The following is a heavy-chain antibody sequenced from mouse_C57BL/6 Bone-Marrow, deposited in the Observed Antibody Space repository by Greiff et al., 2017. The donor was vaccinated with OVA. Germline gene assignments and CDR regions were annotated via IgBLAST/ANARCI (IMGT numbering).Heavy chain of an antibody. D-gene: IGHD2-4*01. CDR2: IDPSDSET. CDR1: GYTFTSYW. J-gene: IGHJ2*01. CDR3: ASMYDYGFDY. V-gene: IGHV1-52*01. Sequence: QVQLQQPGAELVRPGSSVKLSCKASGYTFTSYWMHWVKQRPIQGLEWIGNIDPSDSETHSNQKFKDKATLTVDKSSSTAYMQLSSLTSEDSAVYYCASMYDYGFDYWGQGTTLTVSS.